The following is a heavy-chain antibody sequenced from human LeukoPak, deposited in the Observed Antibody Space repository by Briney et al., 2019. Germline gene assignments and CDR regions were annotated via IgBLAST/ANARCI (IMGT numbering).Heavy chain of an antibody. V-gene: IGHV3-11*01. D-gene: IGHD1-14*01. CDR3: ARRTVITPGGFDY. J-gene: IGHJ4*02. Sequence: PGGSLRLSCAASGFSLSDYYMTWIRQVPGKGLEWISYITSTGSTTYYADSLKGRLTISRDTAKSFVYLQMNSLRADDTAVYYCARRTVITPGGFDYWGQGTLVTVSS. CDR1: GFSLSDYY. CDR2: ITSTGSTT.